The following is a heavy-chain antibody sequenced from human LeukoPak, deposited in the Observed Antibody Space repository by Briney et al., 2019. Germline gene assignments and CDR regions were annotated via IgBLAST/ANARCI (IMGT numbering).Heavy chain of an antibody. Sequence: GESLKISCKGSEYSFTNYWIGWVRQMPGKGPEWMGIIYPGDSDTRYSPSFQGQVTISADKSISTAYLQWSSLKASDTAMYYCARECSYTWFDPWGQGTLVTVSS. J-gene: IGHJ5*02. V-gene: IGHV5-51*01. CDR1: EYSFTNYW. CDR2: IYPGDSDT. CDR3: ARECSYTWFDP. D-gene: IGHD2-2*02.